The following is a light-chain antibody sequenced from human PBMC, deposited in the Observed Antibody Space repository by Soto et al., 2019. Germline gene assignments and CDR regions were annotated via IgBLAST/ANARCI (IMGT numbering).Light chain of an antibody. CDR1: SSDVGGYNY. V-gene: IGLV2-8*01. CDR2: EVS. J-gene: IGLJ2*01. CDR3: SSYAGSYTVV. Sequence: QSALTQPPSASGSPGQSVTISCTGTSSDVGGYNYVSWYQQHPGKAHKLMIYEVSQRPSGVPDRFSGSKSGNTASLTVSGLQTEDEADYYCSSYAGSYTVVFGGGTKVTVL.